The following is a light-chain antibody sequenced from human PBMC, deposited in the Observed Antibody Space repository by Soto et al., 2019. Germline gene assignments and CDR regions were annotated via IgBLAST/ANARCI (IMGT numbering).Light chain of an antibody. J-gene: IGKJ5*01. CDR3: QQSYRIPIT. CDR1: QSISSY. CDR2: TAS. V-gene: IGKV1-39*01. Sequence: DIQMTQSPSSLSASAGDRVTITCRASQSISSYLNWFQQTPGKAPKLLIYTASNLQSGVTSRFSGSGSGTEFTLTITSLQPEDVAIYFCQQSYRIPITFGQGTRLEIK.